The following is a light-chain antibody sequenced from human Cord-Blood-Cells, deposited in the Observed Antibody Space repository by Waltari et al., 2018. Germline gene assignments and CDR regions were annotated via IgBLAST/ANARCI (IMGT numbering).Light chain of an antibody. J-gene: IGLJ3*02. Sequence: QSVLTQPPSASGTHGQRVTISCSGSRSNIGSNTVNWYQQLPGTAPKLLIYSNNQRPSGVPDRFSGSKSGTSASLAISGLQSEDEADYYCAAWDDSLNGPVFGGGTKLTVL. CDR2: SNN. V-gene: IGLV1-44*01. CDR1: RSNIGSNT. CDR3: AAWDDSLNGPV.